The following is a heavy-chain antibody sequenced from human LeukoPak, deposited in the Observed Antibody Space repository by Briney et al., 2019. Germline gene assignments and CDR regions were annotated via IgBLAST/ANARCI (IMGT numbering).Heavy chain of an antibody. J-gene: IGHJ4*02. V-gene: IGHV3-9*01. CDR3: AKDRTGSWLSPTFDY. CDR1: GFTFDDYA. D-gene: IGHD6-13*01. Sequence: LTGRSLRLSCAASGFTFDDYAMHWVRQAPGEGLEWVSGINWNSGNIGYADSVKGRFTISRDNAKNSLYLQMKSLRAEDTALYYCAKDRTGSWLSPTFDYWGQGTLVTVSS. CDR2: INWNSGNI.